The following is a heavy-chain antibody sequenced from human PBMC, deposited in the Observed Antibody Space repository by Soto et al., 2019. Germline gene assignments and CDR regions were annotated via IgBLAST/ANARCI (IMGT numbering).Heavy chain of an antibody. CDR3: ARDRGYCSSTSCYIYYYGMDV. D-gene: IGHD2-2*02. V-gene: IGHV1-69*01. Sequence: QXQLVQSGAEVKKPGSSVKVSCKASGGTFSSYAISWVRQAPGQGLEWMGGIIPIFGTANYAQKFQGRVTITADESTSTAYMELSSLRSEDTAVYYCARDRGYCSSTSCYIYYYGMDVWGQGTTVTVSS. J-gene: IGHJ6*02. CDR1: GGTFSSYA. CDR2: IIPIFGTA.